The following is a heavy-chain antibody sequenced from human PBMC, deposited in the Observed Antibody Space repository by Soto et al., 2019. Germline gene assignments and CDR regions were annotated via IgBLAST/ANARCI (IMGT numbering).Heavy chain of an antibody. Sequence: GGSLRLSCAASGFTFSSYAMSWVRQAPGKGLEWVSAISGSGGSTYYADSVKGRFTISRDNSKNTLYLQMNSLRAEDTAVYYCAKAGHYYDSSGYYYNYFDYWGQGTLVTV. V-gene: IGHV3-23*01. CDR3: AKAGHYYDSSGYYYNYFDY. CDR1: GFTFSSYA. CDR2: ISGSGGST. J-gene: IGHJ4*02. D-gene: IGHD3-22*01.